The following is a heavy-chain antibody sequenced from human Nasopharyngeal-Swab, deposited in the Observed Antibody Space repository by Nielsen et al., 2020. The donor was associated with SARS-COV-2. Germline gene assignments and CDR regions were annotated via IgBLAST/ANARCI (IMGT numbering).Heavy chain of an antibody. D-gene: IGHD3-16*01. J-gene: IGHJ6*02. CDR1: GFPFSSYS. V-gene: IGHV3-21*01. Sequence: GESLKISCAASGFPFSSYSMNWVRQAPGKGLEWVSSISSSSSYIYYADSVKGRFTISRDNSKNTLYLQMNSLRAEDTAVYYCARVDYDYVWGSYYYYYGMDVWGQGTTVTVSS. CDR2: ISSSSSYI. CDR3: ARVDYDYVWGSYYYYYGMDV.